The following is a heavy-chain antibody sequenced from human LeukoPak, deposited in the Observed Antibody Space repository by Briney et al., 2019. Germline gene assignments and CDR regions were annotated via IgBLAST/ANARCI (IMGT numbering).Heavy chain of an antibody. J-gene: IGHJ6*03. Sequence: GASVKVSCKASGYTFTRYYMYWVRQAPGQGLDWMGWINPKSGGTNYAQKFQGRVTMTRDTSISTAYMELRRLRSDDTAVHYCARGHRYGFLSGDHYYYYMDVWGKGTSVTISS. D-gene: IGHD5-18*01. CDR1: GYTFTRYY. V-gene: IGHV1-2*02. CDR3: ARGHRYGFLSGDHYYYYMDV. CDR2: INPKSGGT.